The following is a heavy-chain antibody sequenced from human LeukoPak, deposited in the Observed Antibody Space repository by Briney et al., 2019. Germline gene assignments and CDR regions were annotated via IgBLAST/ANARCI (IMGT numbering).Heavy chain of an antibody. D-gene: IGHD3-16*01. V-gene: IGHV3-74*01. CDR1: GFTFSSYW. CDR2: INSDGSST. J-gene: IGHJ4*02. CDR3: ARDENVWGSYARSNY. Sequence: GGSLRLSCAASGFTFSSYWMHWVRQAPGKGLVWVSRINSDGSSTSYADSVKGRFTISRDNAKNTLYLQMNSLRAEDTAVYYCARDENVWGSYARSNYWGQGTLVTVSS.